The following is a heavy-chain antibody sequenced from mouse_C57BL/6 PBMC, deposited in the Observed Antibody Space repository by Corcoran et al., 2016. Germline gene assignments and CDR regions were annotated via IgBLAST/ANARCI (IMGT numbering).Heavy chain of an antibody. J-gene: IGHJ2*01. V-gene: IGHV9-3*01. CDR1: GYTFTTYG. CDR2: INTYSGVP. CDR3: ARHGSSYEDY. D-gene: IGHD1-1*01. Sequence: QIQLVQSGPELKKPGETVKISCKASGYTFTTYGMSWVKQAPGKGLKWRGWINTYSGVPTYADDFKGRFAFSLETSASTAYLQINNLKNEDTATYFCARHGSSYEDYWGQGTTLTVSS.